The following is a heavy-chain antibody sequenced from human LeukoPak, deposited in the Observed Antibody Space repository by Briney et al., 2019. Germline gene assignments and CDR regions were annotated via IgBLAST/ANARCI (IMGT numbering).Heavy chain of an antibody. Sequence: ASVKASCKASGYSFTTYAMNWVRQAPGQGLEWMGWINTNTGNPTYAQGFTGRFVFSLDTSVSTAYLQISSLKAEDTAVYYCARELLITRTWFDPWGQGTLVTVSS. V-gene: IGHV7-4-1*02. J-gene: IGHJ5*02. CDR2: INTNTGNP. D-gene: IGHD3-22*01. CDR1: GYSFTTYA. CDR3: ARELLITRTWFDP.